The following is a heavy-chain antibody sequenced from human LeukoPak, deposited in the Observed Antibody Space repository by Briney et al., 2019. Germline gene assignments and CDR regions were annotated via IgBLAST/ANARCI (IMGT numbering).Heavy chain of an antibody. V-gene: IGHV4-30-4*08. CDR3: ARSWGYSNYLGGDYFDY. CDR2: IYYSGST. CDR1: GGSISSGDYY. Sequence: SETLSLTCTVSGGSISSGDYYWSWIRQPPGKGLEWFGYIYYSGSTYYNPSLKSRVTISVDTSKNQFSLKLSSVTAADTAVYYCARSWGYSNYLGGDYFDYWGQGTLVTVSS. J-gene: IGHJ4*02. D-gene: IGHD4-11*01.